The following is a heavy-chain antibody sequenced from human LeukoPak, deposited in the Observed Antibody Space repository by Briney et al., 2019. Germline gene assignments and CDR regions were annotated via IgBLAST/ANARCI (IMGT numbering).Heavy chain of an antibody. J-gene: IGHJ4*02. CDR3: ARVLYRAAAHGGGDY. D-gene: IGHD6-13*01. CDR1: GFTFSSYA. Sequence: GGSLRLSCAASGFTFSSYAMHWVRQAPGKGLEWVGVISYDGSNKYYADSVKGRFTISRDNSKNTLYLQMNSLRAEDTAVYYCARVLYRAAAHGGGDYCGQGTLVTVSS. V-gene: IGHV3-30*04. CDR2: ISYDGSNK.